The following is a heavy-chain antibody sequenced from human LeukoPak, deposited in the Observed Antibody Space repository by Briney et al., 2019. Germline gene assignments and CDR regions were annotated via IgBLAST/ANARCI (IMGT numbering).Heavy chain of an antibody. D-gene: IGHD6-19*01. CDR2: IYHSGST. CDR1: GGSISSSNW. V-gene: IGHV4-4*02. Sequence: KPSGTLSLTCAVSGGSISSSNWWSWVRQPLGKGLEWIGEIYHSGSTNYNPSLKSRVTISVDKSKNQFSLKLSSVTAADTAVYYCARYSSGWYSGPYYFDYWGQGTLVTVSS. J-gene: IGHJ4*02. CDR3: ARYSSGWYSGPYYFDY.